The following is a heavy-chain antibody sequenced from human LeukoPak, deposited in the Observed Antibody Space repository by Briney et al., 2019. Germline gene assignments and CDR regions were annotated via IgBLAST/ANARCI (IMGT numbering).Heavy chain of an antibody. J-gene: IGHJ3*02. Sequence: SVKVSCKASGGTFSSYAISWVRQAPGQGLERMGGIIPIFGTANYAQKFQGRVTITADESTSTAYMELSSLRSEDTAVYYCARDRGYDSSGYYLSLGAFDIWGQGTMVTVSS. CDR3: ARDRGYDSSGYYLSLGAFDI. D-gene: IGHD3-22*01. CDR1: GGTFSSYA. V-gene: IGHV1-69*13. CDR2: IIPIFGTA.